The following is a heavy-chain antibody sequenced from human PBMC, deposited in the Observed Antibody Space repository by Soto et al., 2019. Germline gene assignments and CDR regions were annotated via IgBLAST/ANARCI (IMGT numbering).Heavy chain of an antibody. J-gene: IGHJ4*02. Sequence: GGSLRLSCAASGFILTRYSMNWVRQAPGKGLEWVSAISDSGTSTYYADSVKGRFTISRDNSKNTLYLQMNSLRVEDTATYYCAKGSDVWSGNIPRDFDYWGQVPTVTVYS. D-gene: IGHD3-3*01. CDR1: GFILTRYS. CDR3: AKGSDVWSGNIPRDFDY. V-gene: IGHV3-23*01. CDR2: ISDSGTST.